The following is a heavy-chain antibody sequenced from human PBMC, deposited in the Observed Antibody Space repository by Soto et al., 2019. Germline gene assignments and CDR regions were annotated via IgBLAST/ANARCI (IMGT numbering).Heavy chain of an antibody. Sequence: PSETLSLTCAVSGGSISSSNCWSFVRQPPGKGLEWIGEIYHSGSTNYNPSLKSRVTISVDKSKNQFSLKLSSVTAADTAVYYCARDHLNYYDSSGYYMGDAFDIWGQGTMVTVSS. CDR3: ARDHLNYYDSSGYYMGDAFDI. J-gene: IGHJ3*02. V-gene: IGHV4-4*02. D-gene: IGHD3-22*01. CDR2: IYHSGST. CDR1: GGSISSSNC.